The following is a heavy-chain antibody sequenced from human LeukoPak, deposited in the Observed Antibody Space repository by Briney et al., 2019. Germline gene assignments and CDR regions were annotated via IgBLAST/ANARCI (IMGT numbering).Heavy chain of an antibody. J-gene: IGHJ4*02. CDR2: ISPNADRT. CDR3: AIMHGYYDGSGYWVQ. D-gene: IGHD3-22*01. V-gene: IGHV3-23*01. Sequence: PGGSLRLSCAASGFTFGSYAMSGVRQAPGKGLEGVSFISPNADRTSKADSVEGRFTITRDNPRNTLYLQMNSLRDDATAVYYCAIMHGYYDGSGYWVQWGQGTLVTVSS. CDR1: GFTFGSYA.